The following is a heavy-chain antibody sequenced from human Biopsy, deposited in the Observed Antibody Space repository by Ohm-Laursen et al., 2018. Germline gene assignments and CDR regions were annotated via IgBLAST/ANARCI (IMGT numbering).Heavy chain of an antibody. J-gene: IGHJ3*02. V-gene: IGHV4-34*01. CDR2: IKHSGST. CDR3: AREAIGVATAFDI. D-gene: IGHD5-12*01. CDR1: VGSFSGYY. Sequence: SDTLSLTCSVYVGSFSGYYWSWIRQPPGKGLEWIGEIKHSGSTNYNPSLKSRVTISVDTSKNQFSLKLSSVTAADTAIYYCAREAIGVATAFDIWGQGTMVTVSS.